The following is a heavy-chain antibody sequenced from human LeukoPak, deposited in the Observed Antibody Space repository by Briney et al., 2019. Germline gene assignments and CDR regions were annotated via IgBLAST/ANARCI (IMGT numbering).Heavy chain of an antibody. D-gene: IGHD3-3*01. Sequence: GESLRLSCAASGFTFSSYAMHWVRQAPGKGLEWVAVISYDGSNKYYADSVKGRFTISRDNSKNTLYLQMNSLRAEDTAVYYCARARNLLRFLEWLTHYYYGMDVWGQGTTVTVSS. V-gene: IGHV3-30-3*01. CDR3: ARARNLLRFLEWLTHYYYGMDV. J-gene: IGHJ6*02. CDR2: ISYDGSNK. CDR1: GFTFSSYA.